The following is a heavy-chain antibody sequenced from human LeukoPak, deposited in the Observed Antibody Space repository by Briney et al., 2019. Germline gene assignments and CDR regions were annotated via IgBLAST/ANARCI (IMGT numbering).Heavy chain of an antibody. CDR2: ISGSAGST. J-gene: IGHJ4*02. V-gene: IGHV3-23*01. CDR1: GFTFSSYA. D-gene: IGHD1-26*01. Sequence: GGSLRLSCAASGFTFSSYAMSWVRQAPGKGLEWVSAISGSAGSTNYADSVKGRFTISRDNSKNTLYLQMNSLRAEDTAVYYCAKGDTTWELPHDYWGQGTLVTVSS. CDR3: AKGDTTWELPHDY.